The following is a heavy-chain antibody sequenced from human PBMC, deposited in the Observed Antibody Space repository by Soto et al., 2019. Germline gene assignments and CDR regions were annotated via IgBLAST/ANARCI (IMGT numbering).Heavy chain of an antibody. V-gene: IGHV4-59*08. D-gene: IGHD2-2*01. CDR3: ARHRAFCSGKSCALGYYYYVDV. CDR1: GGSISSYY. J-gene: IGHJ6*03. Sequence: QVQLQESGPGLVKPSETLSLTYTVSGGSISSYYWSWIRQPPGKGLEWIGYIYHSGSTTYNPSLKSRVTISADTSKNQLSLNLSSVTAADTALYYCARHRAFCSGKSCALGYYYYVDVWGIGTTVTVSS. CDR2: IYHSGST.